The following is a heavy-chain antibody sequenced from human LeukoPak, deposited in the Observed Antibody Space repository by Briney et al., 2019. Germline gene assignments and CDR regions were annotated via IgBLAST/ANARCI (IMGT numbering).Heavy chain of an antibody. CDR1: GYTFTSYD. J-gene: IGHJ5*02. CDR3: ARAQYYGFWSGYWGGFNWFDP. V-gene: IGHV1-8*01. CDR2: MNPNSGNT. Sequence: ASVKVSCKAPGYTFTSYDINWVRQATGQGLEWMGWMNPNSGNTGYAQKFQGRVTMTRNTSISTAYMELSSLRSEDTAVYYCARAQYYGFWSGYWGGFNWFDPWGQGTLVTVSS. D-gene: IGHD3-3*01.